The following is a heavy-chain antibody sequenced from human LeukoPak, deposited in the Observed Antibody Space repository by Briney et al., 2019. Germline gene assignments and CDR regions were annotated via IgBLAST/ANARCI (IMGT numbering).Heavy chain of an antibody. CDR3: AKDFGIAVADTFQF. CDR2: ISGSGDST. J-gene: IGHJ1*01. CDR1: GVTFSNFA. Sequence: GGSLRLSCTASGVTFSNFAMSWVRQDPGMGLQWVSSISGSGDSTFYADSVKGRFTISRDNSKNTLYLQMNNLRVDDTATYYCAKDFGIAVADTFQFWGQGTLVTVS. V-gene: IGHV3-23*01. D-gene: IGHD6-19*01.